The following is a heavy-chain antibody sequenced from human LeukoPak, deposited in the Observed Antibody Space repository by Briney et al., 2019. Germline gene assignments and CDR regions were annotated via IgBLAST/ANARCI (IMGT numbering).Heavy chain of an antibody. CDR2: IKQDGSEK. D-gene: IGHD4-17*01. Sequence: GGSLRLSCAASGFTFSSYWMSWVRQAPGKGLEWVANIKQDGSEKYYVDSVKGRFTISRDNAKNSLYLQMNSLRAEDTAVYYCARDTPPDYGEPYTDYWGQGTLVTVSS. CDR1: GFTFSSYW. V-gene: IGHV3-7*03. J-gene: IGHJ4*02. CDR3: ARDTPPDYGEPYTDY.